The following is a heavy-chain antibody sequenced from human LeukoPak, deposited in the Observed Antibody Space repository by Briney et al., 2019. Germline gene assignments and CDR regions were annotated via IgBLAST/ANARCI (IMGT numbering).Heavy chain of an antibody. CDR1: GFTFSSYG. CDR2: ISYDGSNK. V-gene: IGHV3-30*03. Sequence: GGSLRLSCAASGFTFSSYGMHWVRQAPGKGLEWVAVISYDGSNKYYADSVKGRFTISRDNSKNTLYLQMNSLRAEDMAVYYCALSSSWYGGFFDYWGQGTLVTVSS. D-gene: IGHD6-13*01. J-gene: IGHJ4*02. CDR3: ALSSSWYGGFFDY.